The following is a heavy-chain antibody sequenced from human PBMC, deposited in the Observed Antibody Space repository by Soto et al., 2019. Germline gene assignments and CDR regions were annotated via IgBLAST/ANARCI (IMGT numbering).Heavy chain of an antibody. D-gene: IGHD5-12*01. CDR1: GFIFSSYS. J-gene: IGHJ4*02. V-gene: IGHV3-21*01. Sequence: GGSLRLSGAASGFIFSSYSMNWVRQAPGKGLEWVSSISSSSSYIYYADSVKGRFTISRDNAKNSLYLQMNSLRAEDTAVYYCVRDLPIVATIYDYWGQGTLVTVSS. CDR3: VRDLPIVATIYDY. CDR2: ISSSSSYI.